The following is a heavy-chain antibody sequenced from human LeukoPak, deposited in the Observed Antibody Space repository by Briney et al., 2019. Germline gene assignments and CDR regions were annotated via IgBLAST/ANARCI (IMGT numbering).Heavy chain of an antibody. Sequence: PSETLSLTCTVSGGSISSYYWSWIRQPAGKGLEWIGRIYTSGSTNYNPSLKSRVTMSVDTSKNQFSLKLSSVTAADTAVYYCARDLIAVAGTEAQGNDAFDIWGQGTMVTVSS. CDR3: ARDLIAVAGTEAQGNDAFDI. CDR1: GGSISSYY. CDR2: IYTSGST. D-gene: IGHD6-19*01. J-gene: IGHJ3*02. V-gene: IGHV4-4*07.